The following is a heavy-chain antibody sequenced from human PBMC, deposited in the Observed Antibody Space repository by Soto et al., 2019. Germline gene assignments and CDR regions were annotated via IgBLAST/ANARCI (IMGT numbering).Heavy chain of an antibody. CDR2: INHSGST. D-gene: IGHD4-17*01. CDR3: ARRRGATVTTSACFDY. V-gene: IGHV4-34*01. CDR1: GGSFSGYY. J-gene: IGHJ4*02. Sequence: SETLSLTCAVYGGSFSGYYWSWIRQPPGKGLEWIGEINHSGSTNYNPSLKSRVTISVDTSKNQFSLKLSSVTAADTAVYYCARRRGATVTTSACFDYWGQGTLVTVSS.